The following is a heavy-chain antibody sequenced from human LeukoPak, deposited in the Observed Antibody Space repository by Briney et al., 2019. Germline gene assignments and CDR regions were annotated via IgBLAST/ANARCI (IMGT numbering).Heavy chain of an antibody. Sequence: SETLSLTCTVSGGSISSYYWSWIRQSAGKGLEWIGRIYTSGSTNYNPSLKSRVTMSVDTSKNQFSLKLSSVTVADTAVYYCARGPASYISTGYYTSGAFDMWGQGTMVTVSS. CDR3: ARGPASYISTGYYTSGAFDM. CDR2: IYTSGST. D-gene: IGHD3-9*01. CDR1: GGSISSYY. J-gene: IGHJ3*02. V-gene: IGHV4-4*07.